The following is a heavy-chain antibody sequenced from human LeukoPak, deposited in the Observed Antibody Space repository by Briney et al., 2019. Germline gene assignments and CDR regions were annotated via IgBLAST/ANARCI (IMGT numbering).Heavy chain of an antibody. D-gene: IGHD3-10*01. CDR3: ARAQDGGYGMDV. J-gene: IGHJ6*02. Sequence: GGALRLSCAASGFTFSDYYMSWIRQAPGKGLEWVSYISSSCSTIYYADSVKRLFTISRDNAKTSLYLQMNSLTAEDTAVYYCARAQDGGYGMDVWGQGTTVTVSS. V-gene: IGHV3-11*01. CDR1: GFTFSDYY. CDR2: ISSSCSTI.